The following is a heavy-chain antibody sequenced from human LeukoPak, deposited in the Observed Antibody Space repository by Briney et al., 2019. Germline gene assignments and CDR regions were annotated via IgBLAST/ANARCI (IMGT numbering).Heavy chain of an antibody. Sequence: GGSLRLSCAASGFTFSSYAMSWVRQAPGKGLEWVSAISGSGGSTYYADSVKGRFTISRDNSKNTLYLQMNSLRAEDTAVYYCAKSIGGSGSFPGSFDYWGQGTLVTVSS. V-gene: IGHV3-23*01. D-gene: IGHD3-10*01. CDR2: ISGSGGST. CDR1: GFTFSSYA. J-gene: IGHJ4*02. CDR3: AKSIGGSGSFPGSFDY.